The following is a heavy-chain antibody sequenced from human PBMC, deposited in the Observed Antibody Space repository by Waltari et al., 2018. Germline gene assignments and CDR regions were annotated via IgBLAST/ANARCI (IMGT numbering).Heavy chain of an antibody. J-gene: IGHJ1*01. CDR3: VTGPRDKWVGRYSGEFFHH. V-gene: IGHV4-34*02. Sequence: QVQLQQWGAGLVRSSETLSLTCDVYGVSLTDYYWTWIRQSPGKGLEWIGENNLGDIPSSHPSLENRVTILLDKSKNQFSLRLDSVTAADTAVYYCVTGPRDKWVGRYSGEFFHHWGPGTLVTVSS. CDR1: GVSLTDYY. CDR2: NNLGDIP. D-gene: IGHD3-9*01.